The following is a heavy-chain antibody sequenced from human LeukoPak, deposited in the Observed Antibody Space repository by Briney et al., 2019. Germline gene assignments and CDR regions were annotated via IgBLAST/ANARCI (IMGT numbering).Heavy chain of an antibody. J-gene: IGHJ4*02. CDR2: IYYSGST. Sequence: SETLSLACTVSGGSISSISYYWGWIRQPPGKGLEWIGSIYYSGSTYYNPSLKSRVTISVDTSKNQFSLKLSSVTAADTAVYYCARDRIGYGGNYDYWGQGTLVTVSS. CDR3: ARDRIGYGGNYDY. CDR1: GGSISSISYY. D-gene: IGHD4-23*01. V-gene: IGHV4-39*07.